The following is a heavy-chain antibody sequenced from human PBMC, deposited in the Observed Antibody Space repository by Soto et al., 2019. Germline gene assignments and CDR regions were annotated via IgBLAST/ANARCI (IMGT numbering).Heavy chain of an antibody. D-gene: IGHD2-15*01. CDR1: RFAFSNYG. CDR3: AVSPPGVEGRYYFDY. CDR2: IWYDGSNK. Sequence: QVQLVESGGGVVQPGRSLRLSCAASRFAFSNYGMHWVRQAPGKGLAWVALIWYDGSNKYYADSVKGRFTISRDNSKNTLYLQMNSLRAEDTAVYYCAVSPPGVEGRYYFDYWGQGALVTVSS. J-gene: IGHJ4*02. V-gene: IGHV3-33*01.